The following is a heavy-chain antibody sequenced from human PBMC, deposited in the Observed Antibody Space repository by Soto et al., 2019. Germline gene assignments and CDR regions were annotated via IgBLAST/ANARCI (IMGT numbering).Heavy chain of an antibody. CDR2: IYHSGST. CDR3: ARVPPP. V-gene: IGHV4-30-2*01. J-gene: IGHJ5*02. Sequence: QLQLQESGPGLVKPSQTLSLTCAVSGGSISSGGYSWSWIRQPPGKGLEWIGYIYHSGSTYYNPSLNSRVTISVDRSKNQFALKLSSVTAADTAVYHWARVPPPWGQGTLVTVSS. CDR1: GGSISSGGYS.